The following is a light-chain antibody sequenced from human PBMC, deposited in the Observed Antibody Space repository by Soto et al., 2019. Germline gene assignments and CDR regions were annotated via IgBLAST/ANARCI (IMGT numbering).Light chain of an antibody. CDR1: QGIGNY. V-gene: IGKV1-9*01. J-gene: IGKJ5*01. CDR2: AAV. CDR3: QQTYSTPPIT. Sequence: DIQLTQSPSFLSASVGDRVTITCRASQGIGNYLAWYQQKPGKAPKLLIYAAVTLQSGVPSRFSGSESGTEFTLTISSLQPEDFATYYCQQTYSTPPITFGQGTRLEIK.